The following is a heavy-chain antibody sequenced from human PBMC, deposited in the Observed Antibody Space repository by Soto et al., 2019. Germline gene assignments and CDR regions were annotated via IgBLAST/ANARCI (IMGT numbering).Heavy chain of an antibody. Sequence: ASVKVSCKASGYTFTSYYIHWVRQAPGQGLEWMGIINPSCGSTSYAQKFQGRVTMTRDTSASTVYMELSSLRSEDPAVYYCARDLRRVYSGYDIVPLYGMDVWGQGTPVTVYS. CDR3: ARDLRRVYSGYDIVPLYGMDV. CDR2: INPSCGST. J-gene: IGHJ6*02. CDR1: GYTFTSYY. V-gene: IGHV1-46*01. D-gene: IGHD5-12*01.